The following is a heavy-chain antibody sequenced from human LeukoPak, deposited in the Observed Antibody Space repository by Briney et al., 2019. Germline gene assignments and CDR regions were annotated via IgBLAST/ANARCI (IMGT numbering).Heavy chain of an antibody. V-gene: IGHV3-23*01. CDR3: AKHGYCSGISCFFDF. CDR1: GFTFSSYA. J-gene: IGHJ4*02. CDR2: ISGSGPYT. Sequence: GVSLRLSCAASGFTFSSYAMSWVRQAPGKGLEWVSGISGSGPYTFYTDSVKGRFTISRDSSKNTLYLQMNSLRAEDTALYYCAKHGYCSGISCFFDFWGQGTLVTVSS. D-gene: IGHD2-2*03.